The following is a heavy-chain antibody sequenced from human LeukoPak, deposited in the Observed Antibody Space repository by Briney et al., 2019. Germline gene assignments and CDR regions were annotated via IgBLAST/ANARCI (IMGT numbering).Heavy chain of an antibody. CDR1: GGSISSGAYY. Sequence: SETLSLTCTVSGGSISSGAYYWSWIRQPAGKGLEYIGHIYHNGSPNYNPSLKSRVTMSVDTSKNQFSLKLSSVTAADTAVYYCARGPPRYGSGSYVDYWGQGTLVTVSS. V-gene: IGHV4-61*10. J-gene: IGHJ4*02. D-gene: IGHD3-10*01. CDR3: ARGPPRYGSGSYVDY. CDR2: IYHNGSP.